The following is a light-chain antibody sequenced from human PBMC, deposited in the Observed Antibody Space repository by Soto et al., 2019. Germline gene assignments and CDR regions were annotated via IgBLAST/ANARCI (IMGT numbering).Light chain of an antibody. Sequence: QSALTQPASVSGSPGQSITISCTGTSSDVGSYNLGSWYQQHPGKAPKLMIYEGSKRPSGVSNRFSGSKSGNTASLTISGLQAEDEADYYCCSYAGSSTPVFGGGTKVTVL. CDR2: EGS. CDR1: SSDVGSYNL. V-gene: IGLV2-23*01. CDR3: CSYAGSSTPV. J-gene: IGLJ2*01.